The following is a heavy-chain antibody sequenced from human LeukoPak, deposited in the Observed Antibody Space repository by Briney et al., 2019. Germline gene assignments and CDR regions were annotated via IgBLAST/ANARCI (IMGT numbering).Heavy chain of an antibody. D-gene: IGHD2-2*02. CDR2: INPNSGGT. CDR3: ARGSYTCYFDY. Sequence: ASVKVSCKASRYTFTSYHMHWLRQAPGQGLEWMGWINPNSGGTNYAQKFQGRVTMTRDTSISTAYMELSRLRSDDTAVYFCARGSYTCYFDYWGQGTLVTVSS. J-gene: IGHJ4*02. CDR1: RYTFTSYH. V-gene: IGHV1-2*02.